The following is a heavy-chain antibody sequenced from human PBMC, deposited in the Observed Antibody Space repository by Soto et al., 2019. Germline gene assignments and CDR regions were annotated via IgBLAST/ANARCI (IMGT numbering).Heavy chain of an antibody. CDR1: GFIFSNYW. CDR2: ISDDGSST. D-gene: IGHD6-25*01. CDR3: ARGVGYAAQDY. J-gene: IGHJ4*02. Sequence: EVVLLESGGGLVQSGGSLRLSCAASGFIFSNYWMHWVRQAPGKGLVWVSRISDDGSSTSYADSVKGRFTISRDNAKNTLYLQVDSLRAEDTAVYYCARGVGYAAQDYWGQGTLVTVSS. V-gene: IGHV3-74*01.